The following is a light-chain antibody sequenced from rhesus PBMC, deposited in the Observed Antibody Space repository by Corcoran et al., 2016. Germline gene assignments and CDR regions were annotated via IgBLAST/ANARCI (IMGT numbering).Light chain of an antibody. Sequence: DIQMTQSPSSLSASVGDNVTITCRASQGISSYLNWFQQKPGKDHQLLIYDSSSLESGVPSRFSGSGFGTDFTLTISSLQPEDFAAYYCLQHNSYPFTCGPGTKLDIK. J-gene: IGKJ3*01. CDR2: DSS. V-gene: IGKV1-28*03. CDR1: QGISSY. CDR3: LQHNSYPFT.